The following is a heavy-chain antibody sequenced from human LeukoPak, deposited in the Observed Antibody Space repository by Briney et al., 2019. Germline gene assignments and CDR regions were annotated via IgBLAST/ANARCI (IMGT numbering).Heavy chain of an antibody. CDR2: INPSGGST. CDR1: GYTFTSYY. J-gene: IGHJ4*02. CDR3: ARGTVLLWFGELVPSAFDY. V-gene: IGHV1-46*01. D-gene: IGHD3-10*01. Sequence: GASVKVSCKASGYTFTSYYMHWVRQAPGQGLEWMGLINPSGGSTSYAQKFQGRVTMTRDTSTSTVYMELSSLRSEDTAVYYCARGTVLLWFGELVPSAFDYWGQGTLVTVSS.